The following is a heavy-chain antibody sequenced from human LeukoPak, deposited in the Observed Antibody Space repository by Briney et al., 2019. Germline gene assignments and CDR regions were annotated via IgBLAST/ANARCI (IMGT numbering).Heavy chain of an antibody. CDR1: GGSISSGGYS. D-gene: IGHD6-19*01. CDR2: IYHSGST. CDR3: CGSGWFAGSFGY. J-gene: IGHJ4*02. Sequence: PSETLSLTCAVSGGSISSGGYSWSWIRQPPGKGLEWIGYIYHSGSTYYNPSLNSRVTISVDTSKNQFSLKLTSVTAADTAVYYCCGSGWFAGSFGYWGQGALVTVSS. V-gene: IGHV4-30-2*01.